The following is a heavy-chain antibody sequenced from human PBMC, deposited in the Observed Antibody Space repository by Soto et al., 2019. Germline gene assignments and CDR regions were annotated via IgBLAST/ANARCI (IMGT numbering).Heavy chain of an antibody. V-gene: IGHV3-66*01. J-gene: IGHJ3*02. D-gene: IGHD3-3*01. CDR2: IYSGGST. CDR3: ARGNDFRSGYAFDI. Sequence: GSLRLSCAASGFTVSSNYMSWVRQAPGKGLEWVSVIYSGGSTYYADSVKGRFTISRDNSKNTLYLQMNSLRAEDTAVYYCARGNDFRSGYAFDIWGQGTMVTVSS. CDR1: GFTVSSNY.